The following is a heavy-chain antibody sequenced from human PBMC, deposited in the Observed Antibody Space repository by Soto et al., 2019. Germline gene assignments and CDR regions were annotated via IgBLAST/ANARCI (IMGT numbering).Heavy chain of an antibody. CDR1: GGSISSGDYY. Sequence: SETLSLTCAVSGGSISSGDYYWSWIRQPPGKDLEWIAYINHRGSTNYNPSLKSRVTISVDTSKNQFSLKLISLTAADTAVYYCARETRYYGSGSYYVWFDPWGQGTLVTVSS. V-gene: IGHV4-30-4*01. CDR2: INHRGST. CDR3: ARETRYYGSGSYYVWFDP. J-gene: IGHJ5*02. D-gene: IGHD3-10*01.